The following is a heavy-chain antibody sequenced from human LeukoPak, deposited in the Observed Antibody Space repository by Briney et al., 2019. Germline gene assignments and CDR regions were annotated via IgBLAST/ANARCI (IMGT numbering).Heavy chain of an antibody. CDR3: ARHSGSGWQALGY. CDR2: TSYNGNT. D-gene: IGHD6-19*01. V-gene: IGHV1-18*04. CDR1: GYTFSNYG. Sequence: ASVKVSCKASGYTFSNYGISWVRQAPGLGLEWMGWTSYNGNTNYAQKFQDRVTMTTDASTTTTYIELRSLESDDTAVYYCARHSGSGWQALGYWGQGTLVTVSS. J-gene: IGHJ4*02.